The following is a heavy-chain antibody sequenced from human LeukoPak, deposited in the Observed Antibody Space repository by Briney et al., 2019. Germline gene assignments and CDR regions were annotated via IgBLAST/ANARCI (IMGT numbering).Heavy chain of an antibody. CDR1: GFTFRRYW. Sequence: RGSLPLSCVASGFTFRRYWIHGSRPAKEKGLVGGSRIKSDGSPNYADSVKGRFTISRDNAKNTVSLQMDSLRAEDTGVYYCARAPSEIGGYYPEYFRHWGQGTLVTVSS. CDR2: IKSDGSP. J-gene: IGHJ1*01. V-gene: IGHV3-74*01. D-gene: IGHD3-22*01. CDR3: ARAPSEIGGYYPEYFRH.